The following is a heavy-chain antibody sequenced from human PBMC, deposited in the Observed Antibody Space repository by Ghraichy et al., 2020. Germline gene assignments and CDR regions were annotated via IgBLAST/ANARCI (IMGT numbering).Heavy chain of an antibody. J-gene: IGHJ6*03. CDR3: AKEMVGATPDRVYYYYYMDV. Sequence: GGSLRLSCAASGFTFSSYAMSWVRQAPGKGLEWVSAISGSGGSTYYADSVKGRFTISRDNSKNTLYLQMNSLRAEDTAVYYCAKEMVGATPDRVYYYYYMDVWGKGTTVTVSS. D-gene: IGHD1-26*01. V-gene: IGHV3-23*01. CDR2: ISGSGGST. CDR1: GFTFSSYA.